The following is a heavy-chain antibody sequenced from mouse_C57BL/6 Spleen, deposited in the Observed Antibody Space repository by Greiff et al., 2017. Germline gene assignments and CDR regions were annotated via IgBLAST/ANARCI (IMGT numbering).Heavy chain of an antibody. CDR1: GYTFTSYW. CDR2: INPRSGYT. V-gene: IGHV1-7*01. Sequence: VQLQQSGAELAKPGASVKLSCKASGYTFTSYWMHWVKQRPGQGLEWIGYINPRSGYTKYNQKFKDKATLTADKSSSTAYMQLSSLTYEDTAVYYCERWGVYDGYDRAMYYWGQGTSVTVSS. CDR3: ERWGVYDGYDRAMYY. J-gene: IGHJ4*01. D-gene: IGHD2-3*01.